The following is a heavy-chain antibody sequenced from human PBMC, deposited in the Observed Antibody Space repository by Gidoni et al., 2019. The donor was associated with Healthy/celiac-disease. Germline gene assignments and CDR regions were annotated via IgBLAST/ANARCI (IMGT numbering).Heavy chain of an antibody. CDR2: IIPILGIA. V-gene: IGHV1-69*09. CDR3: ATLKGNCGGDCSPGSPVPLKNWYFDL. Sequence: QVQLVQSGAAVKKPGASVKISCEASGGTFRSYAISLVRQAPGQGLEWMGRIIPILGIANYAQKFQGRVTMTADKSTSTAYMELSSLRSEDTAGYYGATLKGNCGGDCSPGSPVPLKNWYFDLWGRGTLVTVSS. J-gene: IGHJ2*01. CDR1: GGTFRSYA. D-gene: IGHD2-21*02.